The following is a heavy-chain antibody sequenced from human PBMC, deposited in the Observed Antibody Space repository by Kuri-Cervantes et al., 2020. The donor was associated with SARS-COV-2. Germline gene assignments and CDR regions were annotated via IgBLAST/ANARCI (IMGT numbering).Heavy chain of an antibody. D-gene: IGHD4-17*01. Sequence: GGSLRLSCAASGFTFSSYAMSWVRQAPGEGLEWVSAISGSGGSTYYADSVKGRFTISRDNSKNTLYLQMNSLRAEDTAVYYCAKRMNDYGDMRDYWGQGTLVTVSS. J-gene: IGHJ4*02. CDR2: ISGSGGST. CDR3: AKRMNDYGDMRDY. CDR1: GFTFSSYA. V-gene: IGHV3-23*01.